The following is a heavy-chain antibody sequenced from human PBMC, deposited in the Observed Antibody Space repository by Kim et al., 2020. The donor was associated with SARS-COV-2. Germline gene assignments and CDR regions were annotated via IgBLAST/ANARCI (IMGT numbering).Heavy chain of an antibody. Sequence: GGSLRLSCAASGFTFSSYSMNWVRQAPGKGLEWVSSISSSSSYIYYADSVKGRFTISRDNAKNSLYLQMNSLRAEDTAVYYCARDLDPDLRYFDWSYYYYYGMDVWGQGTTVTVSS. CDR1: GFTFSSYS. J-gene: IGHJ6*02. V-gene: IGHV3-21*01. CDR2: ISSSSSYI. CDR3: ARDLDPDLRYFDWSYYYYYGMDV. D-gene: IGHD3-9*01.